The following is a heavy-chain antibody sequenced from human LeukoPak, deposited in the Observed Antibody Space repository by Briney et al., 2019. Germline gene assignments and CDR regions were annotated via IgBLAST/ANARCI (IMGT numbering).Heavy chain of an antibody. V-gene: IGHV3-64*01. CDR1: GFTFSSYA. J-gene: IGHJ3*02. CDR2: ISSNGGST. D-gene: IGHD3-22*01. Sequence: PGGSLRLSCAASGFTFSSYAMHWVRQAPGKGLKYVSAISSNGGSTYYANSVKGRFTISRDNSKNTLYLQMGSLRAEDMAVYYCARESAPVIDSSGYYFYGAFDIWGQGTMVTVSS. CDR3: ARESAPVIDSSGYYFYGAFDI.